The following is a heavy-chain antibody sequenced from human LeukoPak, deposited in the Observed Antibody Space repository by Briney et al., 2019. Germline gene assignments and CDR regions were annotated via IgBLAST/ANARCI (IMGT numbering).Heavy chain of an antibody. D-gene: IGHD3-3*02. CDR1: GFTFVDYG. CDR3: ARDRLGPSFSVSHFDL. Sequence: GSLRLSCATSGFTFVDYGLSWVRRAPGKGLEWLCAINYNGAITDYADSVKGRFTISRDNAKNSLYLRMDNLRAEDTALYYCARDRLGPSFSVSHFDLWGQGTLVTVSS. V-gene: IGHV3-20*04. CDR2: INYNGAIT. J-gene: IGHJ4*02.